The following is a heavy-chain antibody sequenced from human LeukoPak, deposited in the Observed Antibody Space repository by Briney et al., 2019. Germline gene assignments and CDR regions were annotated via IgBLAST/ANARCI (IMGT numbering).Heavy chain of an antibody. CDR1: GGSISSHY. J-gene: IGHJ4*02. D-gene: IGHD5-18*01. V-gene: IGHV4-59*11. CDR2: IYYSGST. Sequence: SETLSLTCTVSGGSISSHYWSWIRQPPGKGLEWIGYIYYSGSTNYNPSLKSRVTISIDTSKNQFSLKLSSVTAADTAVYYCARDLDTWGQGTLVTVSS. CDR3: ARDLDT.